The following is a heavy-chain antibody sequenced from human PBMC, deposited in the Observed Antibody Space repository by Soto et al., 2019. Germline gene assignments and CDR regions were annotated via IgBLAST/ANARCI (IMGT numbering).Heavy chain of an antibody. J-gene: IGHJ2*01. Sequence: LTCTVSGGSISSGDYYWSWIRQPPGKGLEWIGYIYYSGSTYYNPSLKSRVTISVDTSKNQFSLKLSSVTAADTAVYYCARSVRSYGSRYFDLWGRGTLVTVSS. D-gene: IGHD3-10*01. CDR3: ARSVRSYGSRYFDL. V-gene: IGHV4-30-4*01. CDR2: IYYSGST. CDR1: GGSISSGDYY.